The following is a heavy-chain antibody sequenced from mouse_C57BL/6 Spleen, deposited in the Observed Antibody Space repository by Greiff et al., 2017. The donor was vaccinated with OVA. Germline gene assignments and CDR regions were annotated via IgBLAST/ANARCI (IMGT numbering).Heavy chain of an antibody. V-gene: IGHV1-82*01. CDR2: IYPGDGDT. CDR3: ARSPLYDAMDY. CDR1: GYAFSSSW. J-gene: IGHJ4*01. Sequence: QVQLKESGPELVKPGASVKISCKASGYAFSSSWMNWVKQRPGKGLEWIGRIYPGDGDTNYNGKFKGKATLTADKSSSTAYMQLSSLTSEDSAVYFCARSPLYDAMDYWGQGTSVTVSS.